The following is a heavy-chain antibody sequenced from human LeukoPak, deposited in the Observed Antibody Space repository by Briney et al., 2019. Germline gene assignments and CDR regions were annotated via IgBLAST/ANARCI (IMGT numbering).Heavy chain of an antibody. V-gene: IGHV4-34*01. CDR1: GESFSGYY. J-gene: IGHJ4*02. D-gene: IGHD3-3*01. CDR3: ARVGKRITIFGVVISSPYFDY. Sequence: KPSETLSLTCAVYGESFSGYYWSWIRQPPGKGREWIGEINHSGSTNYNPSLKSRVTISVDTSKNQFSLKLSSVTAADTAVYYCARVGKRITIFGVVISSPYFDYWGQGTLVTVSS. CDR2: INHSGST.